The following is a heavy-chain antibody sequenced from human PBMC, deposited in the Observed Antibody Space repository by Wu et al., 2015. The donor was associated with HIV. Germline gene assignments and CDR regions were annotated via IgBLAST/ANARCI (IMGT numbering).Heavy chain of an antibody. CDR3: ARPYSGYAYDVFDV. Sequence: QVHLVQSGAEVKEPGSSVKVSCKASGGTFSSDAVSWVRQALGRGLEWMGKIIPVFGTTKYAQSFQGRVTITADESTSTVFMELSSLRSDDTAVYYCARPYSGYAYDVFDVWGQGTMVSVSS. J-gene: IGHJ3*01. V-gene: IGHV1-69*13. D-gene: IGHD5-12*01. CDR1: GGTFSSDA. CDR2: IIPVFGTT.